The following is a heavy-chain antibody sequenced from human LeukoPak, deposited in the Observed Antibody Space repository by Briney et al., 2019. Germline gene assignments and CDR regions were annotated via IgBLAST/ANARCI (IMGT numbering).Heavy chain of an antibody. V-gene: IGHV3-7*01. J-gene: IGHJ6*02. CDR1: GFTLSDYW. CDR2: IKQDGSQK. CDR3: ASDYGGNYYGMDV. D-gene: IGHD4-17*01. Sequence: GGSLRLSCVASGFTLSDYWMSWVRQAPGKGLEWVANIKQDGSQKYYLDSVKGRFTISRDNAKNSLYLQMNSLRAEDTAVYYCASDYGGNYYGMDVWGQGITVTVSS.